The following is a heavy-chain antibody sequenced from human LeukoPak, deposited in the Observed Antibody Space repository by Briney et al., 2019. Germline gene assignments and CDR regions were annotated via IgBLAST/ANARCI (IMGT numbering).Heavy chain of an antibody. Sequence: PGGSLRLSCAASGFIFSTCSMNWVRQAPGKGLEWVSSITSSSGYTLYADSVKGRFTISRDNAKNSLYLQVTSLRAEDTAVYYCARTLSGGHNFDYWGQGTQVTVSS. CDR2: ITSSSGYT. CDR1: GFIFSTCS. V-gene: IGHV3-21*01. D-gene: IGHD2-15*01. J-gene: IGHJ4*02. CDR3: ARTLSGGHNFDY.